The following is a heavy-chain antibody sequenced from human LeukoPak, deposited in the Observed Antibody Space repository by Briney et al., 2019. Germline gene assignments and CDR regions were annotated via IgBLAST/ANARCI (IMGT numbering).Heavy chain of an antibody. V-gene: IGHV3-23*01. D-gene: IGHD3-3*01. J-gene: IGHJ3*02. Sequence: PGGSLRLSCAASGFTFSSYAMSWVRQAPGKGLEWVSAISGSGGSTYYADSVKGRFTISRDNSKNTLYLQMSSLRAEDTAVYYCVRFLEWLHRGGAFDIWGQGTMVTVSS. CDR3: VRFLEWLHRGGAFDI. CDR2: ISGSGGST. CDR1: GFTFSSYA.